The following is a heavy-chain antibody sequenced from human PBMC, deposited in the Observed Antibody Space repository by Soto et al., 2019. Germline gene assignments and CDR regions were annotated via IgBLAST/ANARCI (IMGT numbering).Heavy chain of an antibody. D-gene: IGHD1-26*01. CDR2: IYYSGST. J-gene: IGHJ3*02. CDR3: ARDGSGSYYVDPQDAFDI. V-gene: IGHV4-31*03. CDR1: GGSISSGGYY. Sequence: PSETLSLTCTVSGGSISSGGYYWSWIRQHPGKGLGWIGYIYYSGSTYYNPSLKSRVTISVDTSKNQFSLKLSSVTAADTAVSYRARDGSGSYYVDPQDAFDIWGQGTMVTVSS.